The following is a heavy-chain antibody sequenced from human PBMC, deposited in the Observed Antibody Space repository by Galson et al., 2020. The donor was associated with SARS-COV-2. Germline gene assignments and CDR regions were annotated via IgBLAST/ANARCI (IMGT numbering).Heavy chain of an antibody. D-gene: IGHD1-26*01. Sequence: GGSLRLSCAASGFTFSRYGMHWVRQAPGKGLEWVAVISYDGSNKYYADSVKSRFTISRDNSKNTLYLQMNSLRAEDTAVYYCAKGESGSYFTHFDYWGQGTLVTVSS. CDR1: GFTFSRYG. V-gene: IGHV3-30*18. CDR3: AKGESGSYFTHFDY. CDR2: ISYDGSNK. J-gene: IGHJ4*02.